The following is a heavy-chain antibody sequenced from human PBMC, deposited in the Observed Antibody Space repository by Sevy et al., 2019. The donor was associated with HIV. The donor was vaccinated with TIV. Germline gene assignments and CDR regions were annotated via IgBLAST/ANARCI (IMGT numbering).Heavy chain of an antibody. V-gene: IGHV3-33*08. J-gene: IGHJ4*02. D-gene: IGHD6-6*01. CDR2: IWDDGTNK. CDR1: GFSFRDYA. Sequence: GGSLRLSCVASGFSFRDYALHWVRQPPGKGLEWVAVIWDDGTNKYYADSVKGRFTISRENSANMLYLQMNFLRVDDTAMYYCARDRQSGSSSSDYWGQGILVTVSS. CDR3: ARDRQSGSSSSDY.